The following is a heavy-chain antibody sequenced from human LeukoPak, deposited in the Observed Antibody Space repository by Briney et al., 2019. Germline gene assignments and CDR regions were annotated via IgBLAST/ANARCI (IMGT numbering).Heavy chain of an antibody. CDR2: FDPEDGET. J-gene: IGHJ3*02. CDR3: ATYYGSGSYLDAFDI. Sequence: GASVKVSCKVSGYTLTELSMHWVRQAPGKGLEWMGGFDPEDGETIYAQKFQDRVTMTEDTSTDTAYMELSSPRSEDTAVYYCATYYGSGSYLDAFDIWGQGTMVTVSS. CDR1: GYTLTELS. D-gene: IGHD3-10*01. V-gene: IGHV1-24*01.